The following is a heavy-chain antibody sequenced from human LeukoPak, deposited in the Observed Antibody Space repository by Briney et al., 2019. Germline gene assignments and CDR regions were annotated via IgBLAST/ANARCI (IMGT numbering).Heavy chain of an antibody. V-gene: IGHV1-69*13. CDR3: ARDLYSSGWPQAFDI. D-gene: IGHD6-19*01. Sequence: ASVKVSCKASGGTFSSYAISWVRQAPGQGLEWMGGIIPIFGTANYAQKFQGRVTITADESTSTAYMELSSRRAEDTGVYYCARDLYSSGWPQAFDIWGQGTMVSVSS. CDR1: GGTFSSYA. CDR2: IIPIFGTA. J-gene: IGHJ3*02.